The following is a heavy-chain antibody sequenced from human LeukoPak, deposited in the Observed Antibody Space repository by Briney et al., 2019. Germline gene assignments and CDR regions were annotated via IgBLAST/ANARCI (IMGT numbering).Heavy chain of an antibody. Sequence: SETLSLTCTVSGGSISSGSYYWSWIRQPPGKGLEWIGSIYYSGSTYYNPSLKSRVTISVDTSKNQFSLKLSSVTAADTAVYYCASPHYYDSSGYYGFAFDIWGQGTMVTVSS. D-gene: IGHD3-22*01. CDR2: IYYSGST. V-gene: IGHV4-39*01. CDR3: ASPHYYDSSGYYGFAFDI. J-gene: IGHJ3*02. CDR1: GGSISSGSYY.